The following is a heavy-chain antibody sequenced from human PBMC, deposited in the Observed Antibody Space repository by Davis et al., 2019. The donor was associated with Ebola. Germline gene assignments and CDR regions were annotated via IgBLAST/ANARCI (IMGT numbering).Heavy chain of an antibody. D-gene: IGHD3-3*01. CDR2: ISWNSGSI. CDR3: AKGGGYDFWMPTGDWFDP. CDR1: GFTFDDYA. Sequence: PGGSLRLSCAASGFTFDDYAMHWVRQAPGKGLEWVSGISWNSGSIGYADSVKGRFTISRDNAKNSRYLQMNSLRAEDTALYYCAKGGGYDFWMPTGDWFDPWGQGTLVTVSS. V-gene: IGHV3-9*01. J-gene: IGHJ5*02.